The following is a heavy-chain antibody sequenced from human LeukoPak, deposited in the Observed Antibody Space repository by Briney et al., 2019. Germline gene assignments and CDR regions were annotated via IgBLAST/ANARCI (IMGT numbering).Heavy chain of an antibody. D-gene: IGHD4-17*01. J-gene: IGHJ4*02. CDR3: ARLVHGDFDY. V-gene: IGHV4-4*09. CDR2: IYTSGSI. Sequence: SETLSLTCTVSGGSISSYYWSWIRQPPGKGLEWIGYIYTSGSINYNPSLKSRVTISVDTSKNQFSLKLSSVTAADTAVYYCARLVHGDFDYWGQGTLVTVSS. CDR1: GGSISSYY.